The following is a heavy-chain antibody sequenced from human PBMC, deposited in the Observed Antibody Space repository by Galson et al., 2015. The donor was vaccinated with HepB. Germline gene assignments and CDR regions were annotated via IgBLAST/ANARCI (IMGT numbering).Heavy chain of an antibody. CDR1: GFTFSSYS. CDR3: ARDQSRGYVGNWFDP. CDR2: ISSSSSTI. V-gene: IGHV3-48*01. D-gene: IGHD2-15*01. Sequence: SLRLSCAASGFTFSSYSMNWVRQAPGKGLEWVSYISSSSSTIYYADSVKGRFTISRDNSKNTLYLQMNSLRAEDTAVYYCARDQSRGYVGNWFDPWGQGILVTVSS. J-gene: IGHJ5*02.